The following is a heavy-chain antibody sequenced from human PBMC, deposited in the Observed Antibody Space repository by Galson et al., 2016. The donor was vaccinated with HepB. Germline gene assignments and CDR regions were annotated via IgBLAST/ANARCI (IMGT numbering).Heavy chain of an antibody. CDR3: TTSVGANEFDY. J-gene: IGHJ4*02. V-gene: IGHV3-15*07. Sequence: SLRLCCAGSGFTFSHAWLNWVRQAPGKGLEWVGRIKSKGDGETTDYAAPVKGRFTVSRDDSKNTLYLQMNSLKTEDTAVYHCTTSVGANEFDYWGRGTLVTVSS. D-gene: IGHD1-26*01. CDR2: IKSKGDGETT. CDR1: GFTFSHAW.